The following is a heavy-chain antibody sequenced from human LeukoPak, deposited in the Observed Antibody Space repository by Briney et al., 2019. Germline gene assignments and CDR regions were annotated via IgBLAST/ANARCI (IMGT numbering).Heavy chain of an antibody. CDR2: IYSSGTT. CDR3: AGGSSGYDP. V-gene: IGHV4-4*07. CDR1: GGSISNYY. D-gene: IGHD5-12*01. Sequence: SETLSLTCTVSGGSISNYYWSWIRQPAGKGLEWIGRIYSSGTTIYNPSLKSRVTMSVDTSKNQFSLKLSSVTAADTAVYFCAGGSSGYDPWGQGTLVTVSS. J-gene: IGHJ5*02.